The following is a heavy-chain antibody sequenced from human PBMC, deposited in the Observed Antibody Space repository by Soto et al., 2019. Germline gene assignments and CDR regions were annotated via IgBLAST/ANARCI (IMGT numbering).Heavy chain of an antibody. V-gene: IGHV1-2*02. CDR3: AIGYSSSTSCYMANYYYYGMDV. Sequence: GASVKVSCKASGYTFTGYYMHWVRQAPGQGLEWMGWINPNSGGTNYAQKFQGRVTMTRDTSISTAYMELSRLRSDDTAVYYCAIGYSSSTSCYMANYYYYGMDVWGQGTTVTVSS. J-gene: IGHJ6*02. D-gene: IGHD2-2*02. CDR2: INPNSGGT. CDR1: GYTFTGYY.